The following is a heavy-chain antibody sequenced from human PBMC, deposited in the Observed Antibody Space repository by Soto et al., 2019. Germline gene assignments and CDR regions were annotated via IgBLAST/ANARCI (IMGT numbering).Heavy chain of an antibody. Sequence: SQTLALACGISGDSVSSNSSACNCIRQSPSRGLEWLGRTYYRSKWYNDYAVSVKSRITINPDTSKNQFSLQLNSVTPEDTAVYYCARVSSSLSWFDPWGQGTLVTVSS. CDR2: TYYRSKWYN. V-gene: IGHV6-1*01. J-gene: IGHJ5*02. CDR3: ARVSSSLSWFDP. D-gene: IGHD6-13*01. CDR1: GDSVSSNSSA.